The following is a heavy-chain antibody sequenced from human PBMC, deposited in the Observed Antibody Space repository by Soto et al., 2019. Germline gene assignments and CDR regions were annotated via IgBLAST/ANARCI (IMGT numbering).Heavy chain of an antibody. D-gene: IGHD3-22*01. Sequence: QVQLVQSGAEVKKPGSSVKVSCKASGGTFSSYAITWVRQAPGLGLEWMGGIIPIFGTANYAQRFQDRVTVTADESTSTAYMELSSLRSEDTAVYYCARSQDCGGNYLDAFDIWGQGTMVTVSS. J-gene: IGHJ3*02. CDR1: GGTFSSYA. CDR3: ARSQDCGGNYLDAFDI. V-gene: IGHV1-69*12. CDR2: IIPIFGTA.